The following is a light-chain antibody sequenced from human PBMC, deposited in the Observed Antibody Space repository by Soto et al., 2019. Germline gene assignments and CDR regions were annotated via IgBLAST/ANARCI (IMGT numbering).Light chain of an antibody. CDR2: KAS. CDR1: QTISSW. J-gene: IGKJ1*01. Sequence: LQMTQSPFTLSGSVSYRSTTTFRASQTISSWLAWYQQKPGRAPKLLIYKASTLKSGVPSRFSGSGSGTEFTLTISNLQPDDFATYYCQHYNSYSEAFGQGTKVDI. V-gene: IGKV1-5*03. CDR3: QHYNSYSEA.